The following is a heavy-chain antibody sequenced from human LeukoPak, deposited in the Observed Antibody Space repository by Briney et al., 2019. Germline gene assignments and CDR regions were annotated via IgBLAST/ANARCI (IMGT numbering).Heavy chain of an antibody. CDR3: AKDTSYSVAGLPDY. J-gene: IGHJ4*02. V-gene: IGHV3-9*01. CDR2: ITWNSDTI. CDR1: GFTFDDYA. D-gene: IGHD6-19*01. Sequence: GRSLRLSCAASGFTFDDYAMHWVRQAPGKGLEWVSGITWNSDTIGYADSVKGRFTISRDNAKNSLYLQMNSLRAEDTALYYCAKDTSYSVAGLPDYWGQGTLVTVSS.